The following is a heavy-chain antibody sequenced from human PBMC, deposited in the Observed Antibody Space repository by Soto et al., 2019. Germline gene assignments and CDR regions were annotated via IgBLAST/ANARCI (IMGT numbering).Heavy chain of an antibody. CDR3: AREAAVAGTEVY. V-gene: IGHV4-31*03. CDR2: IYYTGST. CDR1: GGSISSGGYY. Sequence: SETLSLTCTVSGGSISSGGYYWSWIRQHPGKGLEWIGYIYYTGSTSYNPSLKSRVTISVDTSKNQFSLKLSSVTAADTAVYYCAREAAVAGTEVYWGQGTLVTVS. D-gene: IGHD6-19*01. J-gene: IGHJ4*02.